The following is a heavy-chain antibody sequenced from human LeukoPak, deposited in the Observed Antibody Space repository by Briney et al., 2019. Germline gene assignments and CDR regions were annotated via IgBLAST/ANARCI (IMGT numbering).Heavy chain of an antibody. CDR1: GFTVSSNY. CDR3: ARPSYYYGLGSIDFNYYYMDV. D-gene: IGHD3-10*01. V-gene: IGHV3-64*02. J-gene: IGHJ6*03. Sequence: PGGSLRLSCAASGFTVSSNYMSWVRQAPGKGLEYVSAISSNGGSAYYAESVKGRFTISRDNSKNTLYLQMDSLRAEDMAVYYCARPSYYYGLGSIDFNYYYMDVWGKGTTVTISS. CDR2: ISSNGGSA.